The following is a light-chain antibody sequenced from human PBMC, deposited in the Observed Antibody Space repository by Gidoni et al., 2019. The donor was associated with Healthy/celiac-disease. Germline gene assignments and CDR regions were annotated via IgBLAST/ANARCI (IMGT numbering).Light chain of an antibody. J-gene: IGKJ2*01. CDR2: GAS. CDR1: QSVSRSY. CDR3: QQYGSSPYT. V-gene: IGKV3-20*01. Sequence: EIVLTQSPGTLSLSPGERATLSCRASQSVSRSYLAWYQQKPGQAPRLLIYGASSGSGTDFTLTISRLEPEDFAVYYCQQYGSSPYTFGQGTKLEIK.